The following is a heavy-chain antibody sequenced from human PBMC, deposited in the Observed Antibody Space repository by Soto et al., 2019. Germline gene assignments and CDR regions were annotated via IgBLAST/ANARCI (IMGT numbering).Heavy chain of an antibody. CDR2: ISAYNGNT. CDR3: ANFIAAAGTNWFDP. Sequence: ASVKVSCKASGYTFTSYGISWVRQAPGQGLEWMGWISAYNGNTNYAQKLQGRVTMTTDTSTSTAYMELRSLRSDDTAVYYCANFIAAAGTNWFDPWGQGTLVTAPQ. CDR1: GYTFTSYG. J-gene: IGHJ5*02. V-gene: IGHV1-18*01. D-gene: IGHD6-13*01.